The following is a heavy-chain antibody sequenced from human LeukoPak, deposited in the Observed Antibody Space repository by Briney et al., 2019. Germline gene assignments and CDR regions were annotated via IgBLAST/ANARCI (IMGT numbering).Heavy chain of an antibody. CDR1: GLTFSSYG. Sequence: GGSLRLSCAASGLTFSSYGMSWVRQAPGKGLEWVSAISGSGGRTYYADSVKGRFTISRDNSKNTLYLQMNSLRAEDTAVYYCAKDRERYGSGRQTTFDYWGQGTLVTVSS. CDR2: ISGSGGRT. CDR3: AKDRERYGSGRQTTFDY. D-gene: IGHD3-10*01. J-gene: IGHJ4*02. V-gene: IGHV3-23*01.